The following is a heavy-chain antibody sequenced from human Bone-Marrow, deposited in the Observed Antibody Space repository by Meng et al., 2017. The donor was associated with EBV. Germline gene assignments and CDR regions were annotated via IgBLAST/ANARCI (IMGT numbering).Heavy chain of an antibody. CDR2: INEYGSVT. CDR3: SRDLAGSDDS. CDR1: GFTFSRSW. Sequence: LLEESGGALVHPGGSLRVSCAASGFTFSRSWMHWVRQVPGEGLVWVSRINEYGSVTNYADSVKGRFTISRDNTKNTLYLQMNSLRAEDIGLYFCSRDLAGSDDSWGQGTLVTVSS. J-gene: IGHJ5*01. V-gene: IGHV3-74*01. D-gene: IGHD1-14*01.